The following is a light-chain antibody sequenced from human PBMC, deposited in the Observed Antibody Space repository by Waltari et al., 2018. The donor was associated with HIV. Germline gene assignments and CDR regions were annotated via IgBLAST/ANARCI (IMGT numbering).Light chain of an antibody. Sequence: QSVLTQPTSVSGAPGQRVTISCTGSSSNIGAGYGVHWYQQLPGTAPKLLIYGNSNRPSGVPDRFSGSKSGTSASLAITGLQAEDEADYYCQSYDSSLSGSVFGGGTKLTVL. J-gene: IGLJ2*01. CDR3: QSYDSSLSGSV. CDR2: GNS. CDR1: SSNIGAGYG. V-gene: IGLV1-40*01.